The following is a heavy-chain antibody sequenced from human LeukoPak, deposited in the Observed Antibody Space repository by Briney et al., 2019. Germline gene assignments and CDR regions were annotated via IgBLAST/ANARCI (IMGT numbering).Heavy chain of an antibody. CDR1: GYTLTELS. V-gene: IGHV1-24*01. J-gene: IGHJ6*03. Sequence: ASVKVSCKVSGYTLTELSMHWVRQAPGKGLEWMGGFDPEDGETIYAQKFQGRVTMTEDTSTDTAYMELSSLRSEDTAVYYCATVRYDFWSGPFYYMDVWGKGTTVTVSS. CDR2: FDPEDGET. CDR3: ATVRYDFWSGPFYYMDV. D-gene: IGHD3-3*01.